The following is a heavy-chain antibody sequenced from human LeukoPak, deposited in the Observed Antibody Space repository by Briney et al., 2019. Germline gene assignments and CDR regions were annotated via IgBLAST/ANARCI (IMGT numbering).Heavy chain of an antibody. Sequence: ASVKVSCKASGYTFTSYDINWVRQATGQGLEWMGWMNPNSGNTGYAQKFQGRVTMTRNTSISTAYMELSSLRSEDTAVYYCARANWIDILTGANWFDPWGQGTLVTVSS. CDR3: ARANWIDILTGANWFDP. CDR1: GYTFTSYD. V-gene: IGHV1-8*01. D-gene: IGHD3-9*01. CDR2: MNPNSGNT. J-gene: IGHJ5*02.